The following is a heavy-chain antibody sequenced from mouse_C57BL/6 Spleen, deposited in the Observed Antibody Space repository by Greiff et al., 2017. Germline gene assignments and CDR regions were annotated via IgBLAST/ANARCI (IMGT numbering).Heavy chain of an antibody. CDR3: ARGGSTADWFAY. CDR1: GYSITSGSY. Sequence: ESGPGLVKPSQSLSLTCSVTGYSITSGSYWNWIRQFPGNKLEWMGYISYDCRNNYNPSLKNRISITRETSKNQFVQKLNSVTTDDTATDYCARGGSTADWFAYWGQGTLVTVSA. J-gene: IGHJ3*01. CDR2: ISYDCRN. D-gene: IGHD1-2*01. V-gene: IGHV3-6*01.